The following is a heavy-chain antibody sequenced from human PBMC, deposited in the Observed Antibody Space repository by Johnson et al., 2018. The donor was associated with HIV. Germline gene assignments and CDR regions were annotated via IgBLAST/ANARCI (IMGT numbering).Heavy chain of an antibody. CDR1: GFTFSSYA. CDR2: ISYDGSNK. D-gene: IGHD1-26*01. CDR3: ARDSGAPGNDAFDI. J-gene: IGHJ3*02. Sequence: QVQLVESGGGVVQPGGSLRLSCAASGFTFSSYAMHWVRQAPGKGLEWVAVISYDGSNKYYADSVKGRFTISRDNSKNTLYLQMNSLRPEDTALYFCARDSGAPGNDAFDIWGQGTMVTISS. V-gene: IGHV3-30*04.